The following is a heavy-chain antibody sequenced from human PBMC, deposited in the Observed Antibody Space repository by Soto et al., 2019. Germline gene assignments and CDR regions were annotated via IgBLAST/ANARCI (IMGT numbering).Heavy chain of an antibody. CDR3: ASAARENYYCGMAV. CDR2: ISGGGGST. V-gene: IGHV3-23*01. CDR1: GFTFSSYA. Sequence: PGGSLRLSCAASGFTFSSYAMSWVRQAPGKGLEWVSLISGGGGSTYYADSVKGRFTISRDNSKNTLYLQMNSLRAEDTAVYYCASAARENYYCGMAVWGQGTTVTVSS. J-gene: IGHJ6*02.